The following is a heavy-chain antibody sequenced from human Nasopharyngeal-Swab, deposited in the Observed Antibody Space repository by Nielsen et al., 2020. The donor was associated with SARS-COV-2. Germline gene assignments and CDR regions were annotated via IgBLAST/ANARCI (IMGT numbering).Heavy chain of an antibody. CDR1: NGSINSYY. J-gene: IGHJ6*02. D-gene: IGHD3-16*02. CDR2: IYFSGST. Sequence: LSLTCTVSNGSINSYYWSWIRQPPGKGLEWIGYIYFSGSTSYNPSLKSRVTMSVDTSKNQFSLNLTSVTAADTAVYYCARVALGSYLRGRGMDVWGQGTTVTVSS. CDR3: ARVALGSYLRGRGMDV. V-gene: IGHV4-59*13.